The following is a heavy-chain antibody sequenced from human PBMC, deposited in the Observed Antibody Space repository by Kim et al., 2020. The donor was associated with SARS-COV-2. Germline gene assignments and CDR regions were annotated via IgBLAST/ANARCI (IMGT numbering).Heavy chain of an antibody. D-gene: IGHD3-9*01. CDR1: GASISDGTQY. CDR3: VRLGGAWYFPPGT. CDR2: IHYSGTT. V-gene: IGHV4-39*01. J-gene: IGHJ5*02. Sequence: SETLSLTCDVSGASISDGTQYWGWIRQPPGKGLEWIGNIHYSGTTYYNPSLKSRVTISVDTSKNQFSLNLNSVTAADTAVYYCVRLGGAWYFPPGTWGQG.